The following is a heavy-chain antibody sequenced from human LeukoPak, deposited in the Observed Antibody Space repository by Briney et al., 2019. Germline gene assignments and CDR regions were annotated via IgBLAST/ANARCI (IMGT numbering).Heavy chain of an antibody. CDR3: ARDRGGYYYRSGSYYKRDYYYYYMDV. J-gene: IGHJ6*03. D-gene: IGHD3-10*01. CDR2: ISAYNGNT. CDR1: GYTFTSYG. V-gene: IGHV1-18*01. Sequence: GASVKVSCKASGYTFTSYGISWVRQAPGQGLEWMGWISAYNGNTNYAQKLQGRVTMTTDTSTSPAYMELSSLRSEGRAVYYCARDRGGYYYRSGSYYKRDYYYYYMDVWGKGTTVTISS.